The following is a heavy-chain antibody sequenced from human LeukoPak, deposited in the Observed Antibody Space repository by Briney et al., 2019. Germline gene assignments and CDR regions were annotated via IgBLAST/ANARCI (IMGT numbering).Heavy chain of an antibody. V-gene: IGHV1-69*05. CDR3: ASTIFGVVIASV. CDR2: IIPIFGTA. Sequence: SVKVSCKASGGTFSSYAISWVRQAPGQGVEWMGRIIPIFGTANYAQKFQGRVTITTDESTSTAYMELSSLRSEDTAVYYCASTIFGVVIASVWGQGTLVTVSS. J-gene: IGHJ4*02. D-gene: IGHD3-3*01. CDR1: GGTFSSYA.